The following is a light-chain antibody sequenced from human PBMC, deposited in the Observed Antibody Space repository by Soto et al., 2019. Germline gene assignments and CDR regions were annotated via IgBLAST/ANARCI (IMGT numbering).Light chain of an antibody. Sequence: QSALTQPPSASGSPGQSVTISCTGTSSDVGDYNYVSWYQQHPGKAPKLMIYEVNKRPSGVPDRFSGSKSGNTVSLTVSGLQAEDEADYYCSSYAGYSNLVFGGGTKLTVL. CDR2: EVN. J-gene: IGLJ2*01. CDR1: SSDVGDYNY. CDR3: SSYAGYSNLV. V-gene: IGLV2-8*01.